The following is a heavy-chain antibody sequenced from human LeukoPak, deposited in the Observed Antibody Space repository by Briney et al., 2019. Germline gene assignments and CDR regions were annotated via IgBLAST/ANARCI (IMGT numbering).Heavy chain of an antibody. J-gene: IGHJ6*02. D-gene: IGHD3-10*01. CDR3: ARYGSGSYSFGMDV. CDR2: IYYSGST. CDR1: GGSISSYY. Sequence: SETLTLTCTVSGGSISSYYWSWIRQPPGKGLEWIGYIYYSGSTNYNPSLKSRVTISVDTSKNQFSLKLSSVTAADTAVYYCARYGSGSYSFGMDVWGQGTTVTVSS. V-gene: IGHV4-59*08.